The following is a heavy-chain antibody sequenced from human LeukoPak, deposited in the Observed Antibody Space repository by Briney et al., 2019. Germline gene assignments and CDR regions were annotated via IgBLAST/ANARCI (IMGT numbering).Heavy chain of an antibody. V-gene: IGHV3-20*04. D-gene: IGHD5-12*01. CDR2: INWNGGST. Sequence: GGSLRPSCAASGFTFDDYGMSWVRQAPGKGLEWVSGINWNGGSTGYADSVKGRLTISRDNAKNSLYLQMNSLRAEDTALYYCARASYSGYDSDYWGQGTLVTVSA. CDR3: ARASYSGYDSDY. J-gene: IGHJ4*02. CDR1: GFTFDDYG.